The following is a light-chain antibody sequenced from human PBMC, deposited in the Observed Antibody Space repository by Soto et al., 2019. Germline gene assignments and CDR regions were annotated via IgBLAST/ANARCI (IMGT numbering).Light chain of an antibody. CDR2: GAS. CDR3: QQYNNWPPWT. Sequence: EIVMTQSPATLSVSPGERATLSCRASQSVSSNLAWYQQKPGQAPSLLIYGASTRATSIPARFSGSGSGTEFTLTISSLQSEDCAVYYCQQYNNWPPWTFGQGTKVEIK. V-gene: IGKV3-15*01. J-gene: IGKJ1*01. CDR1: QSVSSN.